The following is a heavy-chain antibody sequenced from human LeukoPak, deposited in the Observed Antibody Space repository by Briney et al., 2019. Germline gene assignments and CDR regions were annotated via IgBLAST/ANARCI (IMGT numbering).Heavy chain of an antibody. CDR3: AKDSSGWAPDY. CDR2: ISGSGGST. CDR1: GFTFSSFA. V-gene: IGHV3-23*01. Sequence: GGSLRLFCAASGFTFSSFAMSWVSEAPGKGLEWGSAISGSGGSTYYADSVKGRFTISRDNSKNTLYLQMNSLRAEDTAVYYCAKDSSGWAPDYWGQGTLVTVSS. D-gene: IGHD6-19*01. J-gene: IGHJ4*02.